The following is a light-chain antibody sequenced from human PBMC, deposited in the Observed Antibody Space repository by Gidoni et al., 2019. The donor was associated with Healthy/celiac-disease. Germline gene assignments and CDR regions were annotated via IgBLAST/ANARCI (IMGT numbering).Light chain of an antibody. CDR1: QDISNY. J-gene: IGKJ5*01. V-gene: IGKV1-33*01. CDR3: QQYDNLPIT. CDR2: DAS. Sequence: SPSSLSASVGDRVTITCQASQDISNYLNWYQQKQGKAPKLLIYDASNLETGVPSRFSGSGSGTDFTFTISSLQPEDIATYYCQQYDNLPITLXXXTRLEIK.